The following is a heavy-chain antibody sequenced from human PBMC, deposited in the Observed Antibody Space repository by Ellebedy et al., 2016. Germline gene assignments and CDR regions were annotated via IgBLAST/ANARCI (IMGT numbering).Heavy chain of an antibody. Sequence: SETLSLXXTVSDGSISGYYWGWIRQPAGKGLEWIGRIFNSGVTNYNPSLKSRVSMSVDTSKNQFSLKLSSVTAADTAVYYCASLRGAAYMDVWGKGTTVTVSS. CDR1: DGSISGYY. D-gene: IGHD3-10*01. CDR2: IFNSGVT. J-gene: IGHJ6*03. V-gene: IGHV4-4*07. CDR3: ASLRGAAYMDV.